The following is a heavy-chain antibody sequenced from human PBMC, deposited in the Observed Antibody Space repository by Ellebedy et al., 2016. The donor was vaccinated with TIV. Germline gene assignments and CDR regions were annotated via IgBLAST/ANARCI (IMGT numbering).Heavy chain of an antibody. CDR2: MSGSGGAQ. D-gene: IGHD4-23*01. CDR3: ARDDYGGNVPID. Sequence: GGSLRLSCSGSGFTFSNYAMSWVRQVPEKGLEWVSVMSGSGGAQHYRDSVKGRFTVSRDNSKTTLYLQMNSLRVEDTAVYYCARDDYGGNVPIDWGQGTLVTVSS. CDR1: GFTFSNYA. J-gene: IGHJ4*02. V-gene: IGHV3-23*01.